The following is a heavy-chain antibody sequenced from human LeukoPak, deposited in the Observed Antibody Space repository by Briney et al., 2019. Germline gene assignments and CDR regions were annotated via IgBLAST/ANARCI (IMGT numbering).Heavy chain of an antibody. CDR1: GGSISSYY. CDR3: ARGEKLLWFGNYGMDV. CDR2: IYTSGST. Sequence: SETLSLTCTVPGGSISSYYWSWIRQPAGKGLEWIGRIYTSGSTNYNPSLKSRVTISVDTSKNQFSLKLSSVTAADTAVYYCARGEKLLWFGNYGMDVWGQGTTVTVSS. D-gene: IGHD3-10*01. V-gene: IGHV4-4*07. J-gene: IGHJ6*02.